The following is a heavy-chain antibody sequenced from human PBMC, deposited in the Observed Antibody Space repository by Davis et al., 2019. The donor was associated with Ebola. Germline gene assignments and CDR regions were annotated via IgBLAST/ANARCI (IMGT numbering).Heavy chain of an antibody. V-gene: IGHV3-21*01. CDR3: ARGGYYTQIYYYHGMDV. Sequence: GESLKISCAASGFDFSSYTMNWVRQAPGKGLEWVSSISSSSNYIYYADSVKGRFTISRDYAKNSLYLQMNSLRAEDTAVYYCARGGYYTQIYYYHGMDVWGQGTTVTVSS. J-gene: IGHJ6*02. CDR2: ISSSSNYI. D-gene: IGHD3-22*01. CDR1: GFDFSSYT.